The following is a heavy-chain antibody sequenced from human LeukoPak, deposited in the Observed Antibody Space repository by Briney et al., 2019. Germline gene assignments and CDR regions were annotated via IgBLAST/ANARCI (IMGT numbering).Heavy chain of an antibody. V-gene: IGHV3-48*01. CDR3: ASGAGYYYGSGSHLGWFDP. CDR1: GFTFSSYS. CDR2: ISSSSSTI. D-gene: IGHD3-10*01. Sequence: GGSLRLSCAASGFTFSSYSMNWVRQAPGKGPEWVSYISSSSSTIYYADSVKGRFTISRDNAKNSLYLQMNSLRAEDTAVYYCASGAGYYYGSGSHLGWFDPWGQGTLVTVSS. J-gene: IGHJ5*02.